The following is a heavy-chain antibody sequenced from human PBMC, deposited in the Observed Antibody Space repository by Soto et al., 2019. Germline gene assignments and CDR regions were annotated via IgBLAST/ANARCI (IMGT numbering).Heavy chain of an antibody. V-gene: IGHV1-46*01. J-gene: IGHJ4*02. D-gene: IGHD3-22*01. CDR1: GYTFSNYG. CDR2: INPSGGST. Sequence: ASVKVSCKTSGYTFSNYGITWVRQAPGQGLEWMGIINPSGGSTSYAQKFQGRVTMTRDTSTSTVYMELSSLRSEDTAVYYCARDYYDSSGYRRYFDYWGQGTLVTVSS. CDR3: ARDYYDSSGYRRYFDY.